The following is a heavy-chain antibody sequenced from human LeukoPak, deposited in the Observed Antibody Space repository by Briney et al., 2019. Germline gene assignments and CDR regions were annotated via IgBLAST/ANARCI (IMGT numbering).Heavy chain of an antibody. CDR2: INPSGDNT. CDR3: ARGPHRRTYDRDNWFDP. Sequence: ASVKVSCNASGYTFTSYYMYWVRQAPGQGLEWMGIINPSGDNTNYAQKFQGRVTMTRDMSTTTVYMELSSLRSEDTAVYYCARGPHRRTYDRDNWFDPWGQGTLVTVSS. D-gene: IGHD3-3*01. J-gene: IGHJ5*02. V-gene: IGHV1-46*01. CDR1: GYTFTSYY.